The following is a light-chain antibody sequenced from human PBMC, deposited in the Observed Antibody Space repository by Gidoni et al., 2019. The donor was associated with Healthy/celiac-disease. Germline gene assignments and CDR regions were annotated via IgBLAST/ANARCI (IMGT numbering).Light chain of an antibody. J-gene: IGLJ2*01. Sequence: QSALTQPRSVSGSPVQSVTISCTGTSSDVGGYNYVSWYQQPPGKAPKLMIYDVSKRPSGVPDRFSGSKSGNTASLTISGLQAEDEADYYCCSYAGSYTLVFGGGTKLTVL. CDR3: CSYAGSYTLV. CDR2: DVS. V-gene: IGLV2-11*01. CDR1: SSDVGGYNY.